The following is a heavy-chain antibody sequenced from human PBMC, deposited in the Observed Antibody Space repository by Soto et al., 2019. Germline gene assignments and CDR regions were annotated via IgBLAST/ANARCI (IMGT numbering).Heavy chain of an antibody. CDR2: IRADGGDV. CDR1: GLTFSNYW. CDR3: TRASSHNTLFDY. J-gene: IGHJ4*02. D-gene: IGHD6-19*01. Sequence: GGSLRLSCAASGLTFSNYWMSWVRQAPGEGLEWMGKIRADGGDVYYLDSVKGRFTISRDNARNSLYLKMNSLRTEDTAVYSCTRASSHNTLFDYWGRGTLVTVSS. V-gene: IGHV3-7*03.